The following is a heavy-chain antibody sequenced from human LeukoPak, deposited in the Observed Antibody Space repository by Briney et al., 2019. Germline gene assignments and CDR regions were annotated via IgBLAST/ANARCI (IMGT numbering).Heavy chain of an antibody. CDR2: ISSSGSTI. D-gene: IGHD2-21*02. J-gene: IGHJ3*02. Sequence: PGGSLRLSCAASGFTFDDYGMSWVRQAPGKGLEWVSYISSSGSTIYYADSVKGRFTISRDNAKNSLYLQMNSLRAEDTAVYYCARDLLGRVTLAYIWGXXTMVTVSS. V-gene: IGHV3-11*01. CDR3: ARDLLGRVTLAYI. CDR1: GFTFDDYG.